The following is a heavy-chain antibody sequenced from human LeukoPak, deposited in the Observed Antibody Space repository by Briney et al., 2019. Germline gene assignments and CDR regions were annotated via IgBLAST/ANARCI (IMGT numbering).Heavy chain of an antibody. CDR1: GFTFSTYW. Sequence: GGSLRLSCAASGFTFSTYWVHWVRQAPGKGLVWVSRINPDGSETDYADSVKGRFTISRDNAKNSLYLQMNSLRAEDTAVYYCARGEDYDSSGSRYWGQGTLVTVSS. J-gene: IGHJ4*02. CDR3: ARGEDYDSSGSRY. CDR2: INPDGSET. V-gene: IGHV3-74*01. D-gene: IGHD3-22*01.